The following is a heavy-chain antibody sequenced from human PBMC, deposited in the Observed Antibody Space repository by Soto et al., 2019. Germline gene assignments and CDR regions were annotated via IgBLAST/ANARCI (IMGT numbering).Heavy chain of an antibody. Sequence: QVHLMESGGGLVKPGGSLRLYCAASGFAFSDYYMAWIRQSPGKGLEWLAYIRGDGSTIYYADSVAGRFTISRDNARNSLYLQMDGLRVEDTAIYYCARYRDPRLVPFHFHYWGQGTLVTVSS. D-gene: IGHD6-19*01. CDR2: IRGDGSTI. J-gene: IGHJ1*01. V-gene: IGHV3-11*01. CDR1: GFAFSDYY. CDR3: ARYRDPRLVPFHFHY.